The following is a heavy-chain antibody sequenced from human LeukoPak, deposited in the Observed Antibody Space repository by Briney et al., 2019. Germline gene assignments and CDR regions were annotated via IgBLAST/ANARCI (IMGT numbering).Heavy chain of an antibody. CDR1: GFTFSDYY. V-gene: IGHV3-11*01. CDR2: IRSSGSTI. Sequence: PGGSLRLSCAASGFTFSDYYMSWIRQAPGKGLEWVAYIRSSGSTIYYADSVKGRFTISRDNAKNSLYLQMNSLRAEDTAVYYCSRLEHDSSGYDGDYWGQGTLVTVSS. J-gene: IGHJ4*02. CDR3: SRLEHDSSGYDGDY. D-gene: IGHD3-22*01.